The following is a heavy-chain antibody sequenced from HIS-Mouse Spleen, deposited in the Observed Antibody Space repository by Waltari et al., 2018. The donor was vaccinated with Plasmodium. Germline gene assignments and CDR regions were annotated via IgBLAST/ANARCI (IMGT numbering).Heavy chain of an antibody. Sequence: QVQLVQSGAEVKKPGASVKVSCKASGYTFTGYYMHWVRQAPGQGLEWMGWIKPNSGGTNDAQKFQGRVTMTRDTSISTAYMELSRLRSDDTAVYYCARDLAAAGHFDYWGQGTLVTVSS. D-gene: IGHD6-13*01. V-gene: IGHV1-2*02. CDR2: IKPNSGGT. J-gene: IGHJ4*02. CDR3: ARDLAAAGHFDY. CDR1: GYTFTGYY.